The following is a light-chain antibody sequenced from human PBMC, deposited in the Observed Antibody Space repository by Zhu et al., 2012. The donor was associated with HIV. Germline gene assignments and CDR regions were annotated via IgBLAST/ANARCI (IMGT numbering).Light chain of an antibody. J-gene: IGKJ4*01. CDR3: QQRSSWPLT. CDR2: GAS. Sequence: EIVLTQSPDTLSLSPGDRATLACRASQSINSNYLIWYQQKPGQAPRPLIYGASDRASGVPHRFSGSGSGTDFTLTISRLEPEDFALYYCQQRSSWPLTFGGGTKVEIK. V-gene: IGKV3D-20*02. CDR1: QSINSNY.